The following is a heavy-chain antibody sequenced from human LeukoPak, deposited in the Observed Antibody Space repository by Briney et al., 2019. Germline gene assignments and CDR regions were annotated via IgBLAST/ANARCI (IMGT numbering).Heavy chain of an antibody. CDR3: ARHVLGTGDHLDY. CDR1: GDSIGDYY. J-gene: IGHJ4*02. V-gene: IGHV4-59*08. CDR2: IYHSGTS. Sequence: PSETLSLTCTLSGDSIGDYYCTWIRQPPGEGLEWIGYIYHSGTSNYNPSRKSRVTTSVDTSKTQFSLKLSSVTAAATAGFSWARHVLGTGDHLDYWGQGALVTVSS. D-gene: IGHD7-27*01.